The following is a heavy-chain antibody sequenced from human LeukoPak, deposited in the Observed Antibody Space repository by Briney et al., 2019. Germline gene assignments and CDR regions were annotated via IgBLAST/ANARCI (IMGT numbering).Heavy chain of an antibody. Sequence: GGSLRLSCAASGFTFSSYGIHWVRQAPGKGLEWVAFIRYDGNNKYYADSVKGRFTISRDNSKNTLYLQMNSLRAEDTAVYYCAKDSKRWKTYYYASGSYYFEYWGQGTLVTVSS. D-gene: IGHD3-10*01. V-gene: IGHV3-30*02. J-gene: IGHJ4*02. CDR2: IRYDGNNK. CDR3: AKDSKRWKTYYYASGSYYFEY. CDR1: GFTFSSYG.